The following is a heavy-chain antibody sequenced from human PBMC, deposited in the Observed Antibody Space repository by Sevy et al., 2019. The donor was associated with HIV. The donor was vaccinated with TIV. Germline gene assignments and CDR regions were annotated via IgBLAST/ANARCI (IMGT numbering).Heavy chain of an antibody. V-gene: IGHV3-33*01. Sequence: GGSLRLSCAAFGFAYSGYGMHWVRQAPGKGLEWVAVIWYDGSNKEYADSVKGRFTISRDNSKTTLYLQMNSLRAEDTAVYYCARDLFSGGNAVYGYWGQGTLVTVSS. J-gene: IGHJ4*02. D-gene: IGHD2-15*01. CDR2: IWYDGSNK. CDR3: ARDLFSGGNAVYGY. CDR1: GFAYSGYG.